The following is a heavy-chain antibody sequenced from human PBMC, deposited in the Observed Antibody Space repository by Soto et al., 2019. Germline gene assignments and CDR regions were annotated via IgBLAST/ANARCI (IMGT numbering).Heavy chain of an antibody. CDR1: GYTFTGYY. CDR3: ARDFRPPPYSYYYYYGMDV. CDR2: INPNSGGT. J-gene: IGHJ6*02. V-gene: IGHV1-2*02. D-gene: IGHD1-26*01. Sequence: ASVKVSCKASGYTFTGYYMHWVRQAPGQGLEWMGWINPNSGGTNYAQKFQGRVTMTRDTSISTAYMELSRLRSDDTAVYYCARDFRPPPYSYYYYYGMDVCGQGTTVTVSS.